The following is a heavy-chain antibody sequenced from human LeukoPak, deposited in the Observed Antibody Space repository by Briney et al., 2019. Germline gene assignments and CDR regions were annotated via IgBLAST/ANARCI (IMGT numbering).Heavy chain of an antibody. J-gene: IGHJ4*02. CDR3: AKNIEYQFDY. CDR1: AFPFRSYG. CDR2: IRYDGSNK. D-gene: IGHD2-2*01. Sequence: GGSLSLSCAASAFPFRSYGMLWARQAPGKGREWVAFIRYDGSNKYYADSVKGRFTISRDNSKNTLYLQMNSLRAEDTAVYYCAKNIEYQFDYWGQGTLVTVSS. V-gene: IGHV3-30*02.